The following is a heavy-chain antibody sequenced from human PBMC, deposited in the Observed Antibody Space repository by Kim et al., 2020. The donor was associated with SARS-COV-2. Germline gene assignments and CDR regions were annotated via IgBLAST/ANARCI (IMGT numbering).Heavy chain of an antibody. CDR3: ASGCSSTSCYEDYYYGMDV. D-gene: IGHD2-2*01. CDR2: INPSGGST. CDR1: GYTFTSYY. J-gene: IGHJ6*02. V-gene: IGHV1-46*01. Sequence: ASVKVSCKASGYTFTSYYMHWVRQAPGQGLEWMGIINPSGGSTSYAQKFQGRVTMTRDTSTSTVYMELSSLRSEDTAVYYCASGCSSTSCYEDYYYGMDVWGQGTTVTVSS.